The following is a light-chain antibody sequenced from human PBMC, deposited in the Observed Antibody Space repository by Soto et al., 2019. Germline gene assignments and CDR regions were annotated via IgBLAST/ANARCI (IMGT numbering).Light chain of an antibody. J-gene: IGLJ1*01. CDR3: FSYTSSTAYV. CDR1: SSDIGGYKY. CDR2: EVS. V-gene: IGLV2-14*01. Sequence: QSVLTQPASVSGSPGQSITISCTGTSSDIGGYKYVSWYQLHPGKAPKLMIYEVSNRPSGISDRFSASKSGNTASLTISGLQDDDEADYYCFSYTSSTAYVFGTGTKVTAL.